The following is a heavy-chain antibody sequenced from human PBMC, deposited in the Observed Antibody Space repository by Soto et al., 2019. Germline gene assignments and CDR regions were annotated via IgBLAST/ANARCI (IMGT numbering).Heavy chain of an antibody. CDR3: ARVRRDSSGYGVPDY. CDR2: IYYSGST. CDR1: GGSISSGDYY. V-gene: IGHV4-30-4*01. D-gene: IGHD3-22*01. Sequence: SETLSLTCTVSGGSISSGDYYWSWIRQPPGKGLEWIGYIYYSGSTYYNPSLKSRVTISVDTSKNQFSLKLSSVTAADTAVYYCARVRRDSSGYGVPDYWGQGTLVTVSS. J-gene: IGHJ4*02.